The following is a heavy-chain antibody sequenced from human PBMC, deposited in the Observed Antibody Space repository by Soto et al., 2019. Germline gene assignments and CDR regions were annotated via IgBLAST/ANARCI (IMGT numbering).Heavy chain of an antibody. D-gene: IGHD2-15*01. Sequence: EVQLQESGGGLVQPGGSLRLSCAASGITIRNYPMSWVRQAPGKGLDWVSGISGSGDRTYYADSAKGRFTISKDFSKNSLSLQLDSLRVEDPAVYFCVKDDGGNPSTEPHWGQGTLVTVSS. CDR1: GITIRNYP. J-gene: IGHJ4*02. CDR3: VKDDGGNPSTEPH. V-gene: IGHV3-23*01. CDR2: ISGSGDRT.